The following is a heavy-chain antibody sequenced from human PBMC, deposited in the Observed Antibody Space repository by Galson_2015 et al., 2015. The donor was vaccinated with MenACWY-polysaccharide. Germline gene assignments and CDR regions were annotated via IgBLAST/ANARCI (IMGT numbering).Heavy chain of an antibody. V-gene: IGHV4-31*03. D-gene: IGHD3-16*01. Sequence: TLSLTCTVSGDSITSGGYFWSWIRQHPGKGLEWIASISYDGGTYYNPSLKSRVTISVDTPNNQFSLKPNSVTAADTAVYYCARGGRAVSNRNWFDPWGQGTLSPSPQ. CDR2: ISYDGGT. J-gene: IGHJ5*02. CDR1: GDSITSGGYF. CDR3: ARGGRAVSNRNWFDP.